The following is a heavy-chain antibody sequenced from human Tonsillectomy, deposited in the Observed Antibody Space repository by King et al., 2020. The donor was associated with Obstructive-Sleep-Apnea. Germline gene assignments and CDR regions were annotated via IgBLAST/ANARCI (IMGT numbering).Heavy chain of an antibody. D-gene: IGHD1-1*01. CDR1: GFTFDDYA. V-gene: IGHV3-9*01. J-gene: IGHJ3*02. CDR2: ISWNSGSI. CDR3: AKDNYAVQRCAFDI. Sequence: VQLVESGGGLVQPGRSLRLSCAASGFTFDDYAMHWVRQAPGKGLEWGAGISWNSGSIVYADSVKGRFTISRDNAKNSLYLQMNSLRADDTALYYCAKDNYAVQRCAFDIWGQGTMVTVSS.